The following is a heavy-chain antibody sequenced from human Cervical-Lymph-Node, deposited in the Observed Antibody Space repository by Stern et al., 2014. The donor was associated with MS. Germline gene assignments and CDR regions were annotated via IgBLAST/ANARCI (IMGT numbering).Heavy chain of an antibody. CDR3: AAGYCRSTSCHYGMDV. Sequence: VQLVESGGGLVQPGGSLRLSCAASGFTFSDYYITWIRQAPGKGLEWDSYISYSGSAIYAADSVKGRFTISRDNAKNSLYLQMNSLRADDTAVYYCAAGYCRSTSCHYGMDVWGQGTTVTVS. J-gene: IGHJ6*02. V-gene: IGHV3-11*01. D-gene: IGHD2-2*01. CDR1: GFTFSDYY. CDR2: ISYSGSAI.